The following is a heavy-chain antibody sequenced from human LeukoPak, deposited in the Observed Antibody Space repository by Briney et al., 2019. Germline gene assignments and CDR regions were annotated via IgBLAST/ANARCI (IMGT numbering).Heavy chain of an antibody. D-gene: IGHD3-16*02. Sequence: SETLSLTCTVSGGSISSGGYYWSWIRQHPGKGLEWIGYIYYSGSTYYNPSLKSRVTISVDTSKNQFTLKLSSVTAADTAVYYCASSMITFGGAIVPYRIWGQGTLVTVSS. J-gene: IGHJ4*02. V-gene: IGHV4-31*03. CDR3: ASSMITFGGAIVPYRI. CDR2: IYYSGST. CDR1: GGSISSGGYY.